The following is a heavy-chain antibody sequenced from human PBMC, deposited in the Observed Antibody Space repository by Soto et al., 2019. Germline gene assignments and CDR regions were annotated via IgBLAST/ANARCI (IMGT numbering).Heavy chain of an antibody. CDR3: ARDKITGLFDY. CDR1: GGSFSGYY. D-gene: IGHD2-8*02. CDR2: INHSGST. Sequence: QVQLQQWGAGLLKPSETLSLTCAVYGGSFSGYYWTWIRQPPGTGLEWIGEINHSGSTNYNPSLKSRVTISVDPSKNQFSLQLTSVTAADPDVYYCARDKITGLFDYWGQGTLVTVSS. J-gene: IGHJ4*02. V-gene: IGHV4-34*01.